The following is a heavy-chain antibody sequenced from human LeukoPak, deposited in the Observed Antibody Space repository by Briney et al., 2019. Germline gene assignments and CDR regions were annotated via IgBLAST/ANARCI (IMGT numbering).Heavy chain of an antibody. CDR3: ARALMRLGELSLPSY. V-gene: IGHV7-4-1*02. D-gene: IGHD3-16*02. J-gene: IGHJ4*02. CDR2: INTNTGNP. CDR1: GYTFTTYT. Sequence: GASVKVSCKASGYTFTTYTMNWVRQAPGQGLEWMGWINTNTGNPTYAQGFTGRFVFFSDISVSTAYLQISSLKAEDTAVYYCARALMRLGELSLPSYWGQGTLVTVSS.